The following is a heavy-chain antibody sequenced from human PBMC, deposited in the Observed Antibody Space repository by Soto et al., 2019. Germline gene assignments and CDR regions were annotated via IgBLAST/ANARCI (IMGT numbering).Heavy chain of an antibody. Sequence: EVQLVQSGAEVKKPGESLKISCKGSGYSFTIYWVAWVRQMPGKGLEWMGSIYPGDSDTRYSPSFEGQVTMSADKSINTAYLHWSSLKASDTAMYFCARLLTTGRDYWGQGTLVTVSS. V-gene: IGHV5-51*03. CDR3: ARLLTTGRDY. CDR1: GYSFTIYW. CDR2: IYPGDSDT. D-gene: IGHD4-17*01. J-gene: IGHJ4*02.